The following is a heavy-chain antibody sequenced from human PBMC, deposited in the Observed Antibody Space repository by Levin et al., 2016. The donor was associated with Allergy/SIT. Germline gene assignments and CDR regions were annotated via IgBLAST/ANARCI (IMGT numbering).Heavy chain of an antibody. CDR2: ISGSGGKR. J-gene: IGHJ5*02. CDR1: SITLNSFT. D-gene: IGHD3-10*01. CDR3: AIHPPHYDSVTFDP. V-gene: IGHV3-23*01. Sequence: GGSLRLSCTASSITLNSFTMTWVRQAPGKGLEWVSSISGSGGKRYYADSVKGRFTISRDNSKNTLYLQINSLRAEDTALYYCAIHPPHYDSVTFDPWGLGTLVTVSS.